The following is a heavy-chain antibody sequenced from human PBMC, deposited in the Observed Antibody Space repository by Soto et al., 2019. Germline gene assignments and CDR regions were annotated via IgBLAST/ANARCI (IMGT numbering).Heavy chain of an antibody. CDR3: ARAKRITGDFDY. V-gene: IGHV1-18*01. CDR2: ISGKTGAT. D-gene: IGHD3-10*01. J-gene: IGHJ4*02. Sequence: RASVKVSCKTSGYAFNDYGVTWVRQAPGQGLEWMGWISGKTGATNYAQELQDRLTMTTDTSTQTVYLEMRSLKSDDTAVYFCARAKRITGDFDYWGQGTLVTDSS. CDR1: GYAFNDYG.